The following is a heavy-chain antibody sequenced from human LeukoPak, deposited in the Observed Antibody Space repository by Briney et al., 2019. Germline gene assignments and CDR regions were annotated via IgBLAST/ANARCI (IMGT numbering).Heavy chain of an antibody. CDR3: TTGDWNYVDAFDI. Sequence: GGSLRLSCAASGFTFSSYAMSWVRQAPGKGLEWVSAISGSGGSTYYADSVKGRFTISRDNSKNTLYLQMNSLRAEDTAVYYCTTGDWNYVDAFDIWGQGTMVTVSS. J-gene: IGHJ3*02. CDR2: ISGSGGST. D-gene: IGHD1-7*01. CDR1: GFTFSSYA. V-gene: IGHV3-23*01.